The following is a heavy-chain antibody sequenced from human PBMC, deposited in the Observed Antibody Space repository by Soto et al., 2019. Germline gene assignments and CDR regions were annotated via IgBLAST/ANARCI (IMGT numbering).Heavy chain of an antibody. Sequence: QVQLVQSGAEVKKPGSSVKVSCKASGGTFSSYAISWVRQAPGQGLEWMGGIIPIFGTANYAQKFQGRVTSTADESTSTVYMSLSSLRYEDTAVYYWARDPLGWYAVGADYGGQGTLVTVSS. CDR1: GGTFSSYA. J-gene: IGHJ4*02. D-gene: IGHD6-19*01. V-gene: IGHV1-69*01. CDR3: ARDPLGWYAVGADY. CDR2: IIPIFGTA.